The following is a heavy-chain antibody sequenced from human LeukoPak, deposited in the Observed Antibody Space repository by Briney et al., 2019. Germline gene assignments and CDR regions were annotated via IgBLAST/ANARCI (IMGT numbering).Heavy chain of an antibody. V-gene: IGHV4-59*01. CDR1: GGAISSYY. Sequence: SETLSLTCTVSGGAISSYYWSWIRQPPGKGLEWIGYIYYSGSTNYNPSLKSRVTISVDTSKNQFSLKLSSVTAADTAVYYCARGVGAWHWFDPWGQGTLVTVSS. J-gene: IGHJ5*02. CDR2: IYYSGST. CDR3: ARGVGAWHWFDP. D-gene: IGHD1-26*01.